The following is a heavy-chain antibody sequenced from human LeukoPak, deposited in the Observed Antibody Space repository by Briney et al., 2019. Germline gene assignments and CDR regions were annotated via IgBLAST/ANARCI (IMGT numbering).Heavy chain of an antibody. CDR2: IYYSGST. Sequence: ASETLSLTCTVSGGSISSYYWSWIRQPPGKGLEWIGYIYYSGSTNYNPSLKSRVTISVDTSKNQFSLKLSSVTAADTAVYFCARNSSKGWFDTWGQGTLVTVSS. CDR1: GGSISSYY. CDR3: ARNSSKGWFDT. V-gene: IGHV4-59*08. J-gene: IGHJ5*02. D-gene: IGHD2/OR15-2a*01.